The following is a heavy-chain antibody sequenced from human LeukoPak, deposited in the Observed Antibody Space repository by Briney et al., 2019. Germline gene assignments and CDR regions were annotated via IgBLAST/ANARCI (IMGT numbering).Heavy chain of an antibody. J-gene: IGHJ4*02. V-gene: IGHV3-30*04. CDR1: GFTFSDHP. D-gene: IGHD5/OR15-5a*01. CDR3: ARQMTSTRLFDS. Sequence: PGRSLRLSCVASGFTFSDHPFHWVPRSPDKGLEWVALIGSDGTKKYYADSVQGRFTVSRENSKNTLFLQMNTLRADDTAVYFCARQMTSTRLFDSWGQGTLVTVSS. CDR2: IGSDGTKK.